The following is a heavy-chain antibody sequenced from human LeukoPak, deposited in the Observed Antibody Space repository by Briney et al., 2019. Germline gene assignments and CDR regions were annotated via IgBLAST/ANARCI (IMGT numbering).Heavy chain of an antibody. CDR3: AKDFGSGGYSYGWI. D-gene: IGHD5-18*01. Sequence: PGGSLRLSCAASGFTFDDYAMHWVRQVPGKGLEWVSLISGDGGSTYYADSVKGRFIISRDNSKNSLYLQINSLRTEDTALYYCAKDFGSGGYSYGWIWGQGILVTVSS. CDR2: ISGDGGST. V-gene: IGHV3-43*02. J-gene: IGHJ4*02. CDR1: GFTFDDYA.